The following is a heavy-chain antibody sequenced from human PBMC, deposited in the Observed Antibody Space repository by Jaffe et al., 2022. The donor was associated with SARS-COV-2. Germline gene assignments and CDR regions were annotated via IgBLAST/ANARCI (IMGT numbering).Heavy chain of an antibody. CDR3: VPRGG. D-gene: IGHD3-10*01. CDR1: GLSFSAYD. V-gene: IGHV3-48*01. Sequence: EAQLVESGGGLVQPGGSLRLSCVISGLSFSAYDMYWVRQAPGKGLEWVSSITRSGSVTYHADSVKGRFAISRDNAKNSLYLQMNSLRLEDTAVYHCVPRGGWGQGILVTVSS. CDR2: ITRSGSVT. J-gene: IGHJ4*02.